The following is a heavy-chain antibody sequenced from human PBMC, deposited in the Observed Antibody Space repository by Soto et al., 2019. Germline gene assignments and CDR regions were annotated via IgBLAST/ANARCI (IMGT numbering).Heavy chain of an antibody. D-gene: IGHD4-17*01. V-gene: IGHV1-69*06. CDR1: VGTFNTLS. Sequence: QVQLVQSGAEGKRPGASVKVSCTPSVGTFNTLSINWVRQAPGQGLEWMGAIIPFSVSTNYAKKFQDRVTITEEKSRGNTYMELTSLSSDDTSVYATTTRDQGRFDHWGQGTQVT. CDR2: IIPFSVST. CDR3: TTRDQGRFDH. J-gene: IGHJ4*02.